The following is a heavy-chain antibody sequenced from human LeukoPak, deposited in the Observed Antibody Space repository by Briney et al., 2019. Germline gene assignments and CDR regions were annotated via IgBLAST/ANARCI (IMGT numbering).Heavy chain of an antibody. D-gene: IGHD3-9*01. CDR1: GFTFSSYA. CDR2: ISGSGGST. CDR3: ARDSDILTGYSAVFDY. V-gene: IGHV3-23*01. Sequence: GGSLRLSRAASGFTFSSYAMSWVRQAPGKGLEWVSAISGSGGSTYYADSVKGRFTISRDNSKNTLYLQMNSLRAEDTAVYYCARDSDILTGYSAVFDYWGQGTLVTVSS. J-gene: IGHJ4*02.